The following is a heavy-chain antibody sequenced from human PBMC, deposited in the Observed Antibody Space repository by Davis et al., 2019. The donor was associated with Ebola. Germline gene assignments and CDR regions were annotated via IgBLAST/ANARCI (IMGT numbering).Heavy chain of an antibody. CDR1: GFTFSSYA. V-gene: IGHV3-23*01. J-gene: IGHJ4*02. CDR2: ISGSGGST. D-gene: IGHD4-17*01. Sequence: GESLKISCAASGFTFSSYAMSWVRQAPGKGLEWVSAISGSGGSTYYADSVKGRFTISRDNSKNTLYLQMNSLRAEDTAVYYCAKDIASYGVLNYWGQGTLVTVSS. CDR3: AKDIASYGVLNY.